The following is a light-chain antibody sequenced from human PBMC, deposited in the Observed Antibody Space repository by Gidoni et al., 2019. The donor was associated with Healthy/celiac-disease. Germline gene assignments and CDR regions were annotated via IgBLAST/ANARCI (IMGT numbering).Light chain of an antibody. CDR2: GNS. V-gene: IGLV1-40*01. CDR1: SSNIGAGSD. Sequence: QSVLTHPPSVSGAAGQRVTISCPGSSSNIGAGSDVHWYQQLPGTAPKLLIYGNSNRPSGVPDRFSGSKSGTSASLAITGLQADDEADYYCQSYDSSLDWVFGGGTKLTVL. J-gene: IGLJ3*02. CDR3: QSYDSSLDWV.